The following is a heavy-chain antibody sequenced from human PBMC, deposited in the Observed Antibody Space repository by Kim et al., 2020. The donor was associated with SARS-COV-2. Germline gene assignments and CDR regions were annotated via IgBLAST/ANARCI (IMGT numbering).Heavy chain of an antibody. Sequence: SETLSLTCTVSGGSISSSSYYWGWIRQPPGKGLEWIGSIYYSGSTYYNPSLKSRVTISVDTSKNQFSLKLSSVTAADTAVYYCARHARGYCSSTSCLWFDPWGQGTLVTVSS. CDR1: GGSISSSSYY. D-gene: IGHD2-2*01. CDR2: IYYSGST. J-gene: IGHJ5*02. V-gene: IGHV4-39*01. CDR3: ARHARGYCSSTSCLWFDP.